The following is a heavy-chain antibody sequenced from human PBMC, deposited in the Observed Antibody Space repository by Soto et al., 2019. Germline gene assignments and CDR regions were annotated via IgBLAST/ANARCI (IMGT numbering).Heavy chain of an antibody. J-gene: IGHJ4*02. CDR3: ARGRPSYIKWLRDKIPFDY. CDR1: GGSFSGYY. CDR2: INHSGST. V-gene: IGHV4-34*01. D-gene: IGHD5-12*01. Sequence: QVQLQQWGAGLLKPSETLSLTCAVYGGSFSGYYWSWIRQPPGKGLEWIGEINHSGSTNYNPSLKSRVTITVDTTETQVSLKLSSVTAADTAVYCCARGRPSYIKWLRDKIPFDYWGQGTLVTVSS.